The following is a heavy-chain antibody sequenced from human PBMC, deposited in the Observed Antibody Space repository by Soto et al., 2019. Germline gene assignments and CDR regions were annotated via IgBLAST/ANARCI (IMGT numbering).Heavy chain of an antibody. CDR1: GFPFSSYG. V-gene: IGHV3-33*01. CDR3: ARGRSDQLAEYYYDSSGPYAFDI. J-gene: IGHJ3*02. CDR2: IWYDGSNK. Sequence: GGCLRRSCAASGFPFSSYGMHWVRQAPGKGLEWVAVIWYDGSNKYYADSVKGRFTISRDNSKNTLYLQMNSLRAEDTAVYYCARGRSDQLAEYYYDSSGPYAFDIWGQGTMVTVSS. D-gene: IGHD3-22*01.